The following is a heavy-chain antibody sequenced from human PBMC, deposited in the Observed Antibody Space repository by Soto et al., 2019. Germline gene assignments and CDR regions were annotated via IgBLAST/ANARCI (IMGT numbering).Heavy chain of an antibody. V-gene: IGHV3-11*01. J-gene: IGHJ4*02. CDR3: SRGRSNYDY. Sequence: QVQLVESGGGLVKPGGSLRLSCAASGFTFSDYYMTWIRQAPGKGLEWVSCIGSSGISIYYADSVKGRFTISRDNAKNALYVQVNGLGVEDTAVYYCSRGRSNYDYWGQGALVTVSS. D-gene: IGHD1-26*01. CDR2: IGSSGISI. CDR1: GFTFSDYY.